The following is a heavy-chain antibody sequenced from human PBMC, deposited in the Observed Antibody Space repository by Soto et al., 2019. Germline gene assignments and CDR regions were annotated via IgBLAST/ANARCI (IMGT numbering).Heavy chain of an antibody. CDR1: GYTLTELS. V-gene: IGHV1-24*01. Sequence: ASVKVSCKVSGYTLTELSMHWVRQAPGKGLEWMGGFDPEDGETIYAQKFQGRVTMTEDTSTDTAYMELSSLRSEDTAVYYCATIAVAGTSRAFDIWGQATMVTVSS. CDR3: ATIAVAGTSRAFDI. J-gene: IGHJ3*02. CDR2: FDPEDGET. D-gene: IGHD6-19*01.